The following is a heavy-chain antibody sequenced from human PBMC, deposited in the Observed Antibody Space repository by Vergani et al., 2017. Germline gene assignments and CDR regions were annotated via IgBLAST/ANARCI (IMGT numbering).Heavy chain of an antibody. D-gene: IGHD3-22*01. Sequence: EVQLVQSGAEVKKPGESLKISCQISGYSFTNYWIGWVRKMPGKGLEWMGIIHPADSDTRYSPSFQGQVTISVDKSISTAYLQRSSLRASDSAMNYCARLYGRDSSGSKYFDYWGQGTLVTVSS. J-gene: IGHJ4*02. CDR2: IHPADSDT. CDR1: GYSFTNYW. CDR3: ARLYGRDSSGSKYFDY. V-gene: IGHV5-51*01.